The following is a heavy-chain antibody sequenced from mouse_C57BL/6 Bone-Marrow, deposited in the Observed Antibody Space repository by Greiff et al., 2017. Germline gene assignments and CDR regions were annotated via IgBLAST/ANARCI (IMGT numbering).Heavy chain of an antibody. Sequence: PGKGLEWVARIRSKSSNYATYYADSVKDRFTISRDDSQSMLYLQMNNLKTEDTAMYYCVRLAYGYDYYYAMDYWGQGTSVTVSS. V-gene: IGHV10-3*01. D-gene: IGHD2-2*01. J-gene: IGHJ4*01. CDR3: VRLAYGYDYYYAMDY. CDR2: IRSKSSNYAT.